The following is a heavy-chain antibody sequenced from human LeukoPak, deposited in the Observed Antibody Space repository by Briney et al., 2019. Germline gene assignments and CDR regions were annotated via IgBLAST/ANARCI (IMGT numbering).Heavy chain of an antibody. CDR2: ISYDGSNR. V-gene: IGHV3-30-3*01. J-gene: IGHJ4*02. CDR3: AREVLLWFGEFDY. CDR1: GFTFSSYA. D-gene: IGHD3-10*01. Sequence: GRSLRPSCAASGFTFSSYAMHWVRQAPGKGLEWVAVISYDGSNRYYADSVKGRFTISRDNSKNTLYLQMNSLRAEDTAVYYCAREVLLWFGEFDYWGQGTLVTVSS.